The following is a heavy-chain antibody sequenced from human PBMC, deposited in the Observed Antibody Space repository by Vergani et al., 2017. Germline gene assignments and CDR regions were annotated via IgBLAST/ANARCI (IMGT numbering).Heavy chain of an antibody. CDR3: ARTWIYYDSSGYYSGAAFDI. CDR2: IYHSGST. V-gene: IGHV4-38-2*01. Sequence: QVQLQESGPGLVKPSETLSLTCAVSGYSISSGYYWGWIRQPPGKGLEWIGSIYHSGSTYYNPSLKSRVTISVDTSKNQFSLKLSSVTAADTAVYYCARTWIYYDSSGYYSGAAFDIWGQGTMVTVSS. D-gene: IGHD3-22*01. J-gene: IGHJ3*02. CDR1: GYSISSGYY.